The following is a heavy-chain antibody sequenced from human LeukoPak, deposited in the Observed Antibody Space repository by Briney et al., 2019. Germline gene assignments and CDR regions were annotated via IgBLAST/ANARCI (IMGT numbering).Heavy chain of an antibody. Sequence: ASVKVSCKASGYTFTSYGISWVRQAPGQGLEWMGWISAYNGNTNYAQKLQGRVTMTTDTSTSTAYMELRSLRYDDTAVYYCARLTQRAFWSSGWYWVHDYWGQGTLVTVSS. CDR1: GYTFTSYG. J-gene: IGHJ4*02. D-gene: IGHD6-19*01. V-gene: IGHV1-18*01. CDR2: ISAYNGNT. CDR3: ARLTQRAFWSSGWYWVHDY.